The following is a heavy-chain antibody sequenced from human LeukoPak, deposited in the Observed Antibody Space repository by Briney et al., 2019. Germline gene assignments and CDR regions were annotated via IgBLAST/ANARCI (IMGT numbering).Heavy chain of an antibody. CDR3: ARVGLTGDDY. CDR1: GGSISSSSYY. D-gene: IGHD7-27*01. J-gene: IGHJ4*02. V-gene: IGHV4-30-4*08. Sequence: PSETLSLTCTVSGGSISSSSYYWCWSRQPPGKGPEWIGYIYYSGSTYYNPSLKSRVTISVDTSKNQSSLKLSSVTAADTAVYYCARVGLTGDDYWGQGTLVTVSS. CDR2: IYYSGST.